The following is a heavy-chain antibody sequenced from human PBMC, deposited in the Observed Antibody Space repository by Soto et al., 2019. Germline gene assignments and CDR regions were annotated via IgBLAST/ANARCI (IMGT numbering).Heavy chain of an antibody. V-gene: IGHV3-23*01. CDR3: ARAIGADFFDY. CDR2: ISDSGVNT. CDR1: GFTFSNYA. Sequence: GALRLPGPASGFTFSNYAMSGVRQAPGMGLEWVSTISDSGVNTFFGDSMKDRFTISRDNSKSTVYLQLNTVRAEDTAIYYCARAIGADFFDYWGQGTMVTVS. J-gene: IGHJ4*02. D-gene: IGHD6-25*01.